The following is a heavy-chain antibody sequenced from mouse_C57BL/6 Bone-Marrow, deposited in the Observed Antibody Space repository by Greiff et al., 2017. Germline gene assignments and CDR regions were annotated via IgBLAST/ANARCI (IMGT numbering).Heavy chain of an antibody. V-gene: IGHV5-17*01. D-gene: IGHD3-1*01. CDR3: ASLSNVGDLDY. CDR2: ISSGSSTI. CDR1: GFTFSDYG. J-gene: IGHJ2*01. Sequence: EVMLVESGGGLVQPGGSLKLSCAASGFTFSDYGMHWVRQAPEKGLEWVAYISSGSSTIYYADTVKGRFTISRDNAKNTLFLQMTSLRSEDTDMYYCASLSNVGDLDYWGQGTTVTVSS.